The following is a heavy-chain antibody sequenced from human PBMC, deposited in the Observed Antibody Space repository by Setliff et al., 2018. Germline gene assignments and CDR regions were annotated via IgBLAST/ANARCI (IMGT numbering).Heavy chain of an antibody. CDR2: INPSGGST. J-gene: IGHJ3*02. CDR3: ARDFPPLYSSSFSDAFDI. V-gene: IGHV1-46*01. CDR1: GYTFTSYY. Sequence: ASVKVSCKASGYTFTSYYMHWVRQAPGQGLEWMGIINPSGGSTSYAQKFQGRVTMARDTSISTAYMELSRLRSDDTAVYYCARDFPPLYSSSFSDAFDIWGQGTMVTVSS. D-gene: IGHD6-6*01.